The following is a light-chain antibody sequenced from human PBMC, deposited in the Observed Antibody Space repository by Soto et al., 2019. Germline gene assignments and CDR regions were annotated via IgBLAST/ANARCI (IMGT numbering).Light chain of an antibody. CDR1: NSNIGKNY. CDR3: ATWDNTLRAEV. J-gene: IGLJ3*02. Sequence: QSVLTQPPSVSAAPGQKVTISCFGSNSNIGKNYVSWYLQLPGTAPKLLIYGNNNRHSGTSDRISGSKSGTSATLGITGLQPGDEADYYCATWDNTLRAEVFGGGTKLTVL. V-gene: IGLV1-51*01. CDR2: GNN.